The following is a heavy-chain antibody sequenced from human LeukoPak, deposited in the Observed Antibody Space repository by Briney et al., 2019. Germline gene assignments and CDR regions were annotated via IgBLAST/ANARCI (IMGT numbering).Heavy chain of an antibody. V-gene: IGHV4-34*01. CDR3: ARGSHTYYYKAPVDY. CDR2: INHSGSA. D-gene: IGHD3-10*01. CDR1: GGSFSGYY. Sequence: SETLSLTCAVYGGSFSGYYWSWIRQPPGKGLEWMGEINHSGSASYNPSLKSRDTIPVDTSRGQFSLKLSSVTATDTAIYDCARGSHTYYYKAPVDYWGQGTLVTVSS. J-gene: IGHJ4*02.